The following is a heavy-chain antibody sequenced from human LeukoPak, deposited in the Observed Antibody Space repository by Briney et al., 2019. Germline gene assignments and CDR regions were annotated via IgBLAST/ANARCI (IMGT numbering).Heavy chain of an antibody. V-gene: IGHV4-4*02. CDR2: ISHRGNT. Sequence: PSGTLSLTCAVAGGSISRSNRWHWVRQSPGKGLEWIGEISHRGNTDYNPSLKSRVTISVDKTKNHFFLNLTSVTAADTPVYYCAREGSGKDLDYWGQGILVSVSS. CDR3: AREGSGKDLDY. J-gene: IGHJ4*02. D-gene: IGHD2-15*01. CDR1: GGSISRSNR.